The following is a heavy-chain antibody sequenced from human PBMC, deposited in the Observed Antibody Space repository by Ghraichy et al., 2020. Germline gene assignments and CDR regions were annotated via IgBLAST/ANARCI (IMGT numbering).Heavy chain of an antibody. CDR1: GFTISNYA. J-gene: IGHJ4*02. CDR2: ISFDGSYK. Sequence: GSLRLSCVASGFTISNYAMHWVRQAPGKGLEWVAVISFDGSYKYNADSVKGRFTISRDDSKNTLYLQMNSLRAEDTAVYYCARDPFVVASESYLDYWGQGTLVIVSS. CDR3: ARDPFVVASESYLDY. D-gene: IGHD2-21*01. V-gene: IGHV3-30*04.